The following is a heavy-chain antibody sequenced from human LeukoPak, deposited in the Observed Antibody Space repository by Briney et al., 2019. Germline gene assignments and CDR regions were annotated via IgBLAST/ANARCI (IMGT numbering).Heavy chain of an antibody. Sequence: AGGSLRLSCAASGFTFSSYAMSWVRQAPGKGLEWVSAISGSGGSTYYADSVKGRFTISRDNSKNTLYLQMNSLRAEDTAVYYCAKDLWTDSSGWNYFDYWGQGTLVTVSS. V-gene: IGHV3-23*01. CDR2: ISGSGGST. D-gene: IGHD6-19*01. CDR3: AKDLWTDSSGWNYFDY. CDR1: GFTFSSYA. J-gene: IGHJ4*02.